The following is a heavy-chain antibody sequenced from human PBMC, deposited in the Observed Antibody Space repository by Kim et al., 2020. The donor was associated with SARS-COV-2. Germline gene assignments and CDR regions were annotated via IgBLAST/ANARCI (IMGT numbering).Heavy chain of an antibody. CDR2: ISKNGDKT. CDR3: VKDLKSGSPYLI. D-gene: IGHD1-26*01. J-gene: IGHJ4*02. CDR1: GFSFSSFP. V-gene: IGHV3-64D*09. Sequence: GGYLRLSCSASGFSFSSFPMHWVRQAPGKGLEYVSEISKNGDKTYYTDSVEGRFTISRDNSKNTLYLQMSSLRVEDTAVYYCVKDLKSGSPYLIWGQGTL.